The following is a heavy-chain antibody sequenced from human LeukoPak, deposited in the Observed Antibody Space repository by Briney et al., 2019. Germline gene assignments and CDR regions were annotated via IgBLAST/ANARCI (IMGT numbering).Heavy chain of an antibody. J-gene: IGHJ4*02. D-gene: IGHD2-15*01. V-gene: IGHV3-30*18. Sequence: GRSLRLSCAASGFTFSSYGMHWVRRAPGKGLEWVAVISYDGSNKYYADSVKGRFTISRDNSKNTMYLQMNSLRAEDTAVYYCAKDYCSGGSCYFDYWGQGTLVTVSS. CDR1: GFTFSSYG. CDR3: AKDYCSGGSCYFDY. CDR2: ISYDGSNK.